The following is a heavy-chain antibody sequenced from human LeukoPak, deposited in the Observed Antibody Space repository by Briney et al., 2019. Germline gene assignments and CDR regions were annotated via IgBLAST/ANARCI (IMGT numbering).Heavy chain of an antibody. D-gene: IGHD3-22*01. CDR3: ARDDNYYDSSGHFYDAFTL. J-gene: IGHJ3*01. Sequence: GGSLRLSCAASGFTFSSYYMSWVRQTPGKGLEWVANIRKDESQKHYVDSVMGRFTISRDNAKNLLYLQMNSLRVEDTAVYFCARDDNYYDSSGHFYDAFTLWGQGTMVTVSS. V-gene: IGHV3-7*01. CDR1: GFTFSSYY. CDR2: IRKDESQK.